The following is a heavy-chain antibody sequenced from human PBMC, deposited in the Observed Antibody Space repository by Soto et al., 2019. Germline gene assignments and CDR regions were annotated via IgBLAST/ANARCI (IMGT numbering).Heavy chain of an antibody. CDR1: GYTFTGYY. J-gene: IGHJ6*02. V-gene: IGHV1-2*04. CDR2: INPNSGAT. CDR3: ARDVGIAGSDYYYYGMVV. Sequence: AASVKVSCKASGYTFTGYYMHWVRQAPGQGLEWMGWINPNSGATNYAQKFQGWVTMTRDTSISTAYMELSRLRSDDTAVYYCARDVGIAGSDYYYYGMVVWGQGTTVTVSS. D-gene: IGHD1-20*01.